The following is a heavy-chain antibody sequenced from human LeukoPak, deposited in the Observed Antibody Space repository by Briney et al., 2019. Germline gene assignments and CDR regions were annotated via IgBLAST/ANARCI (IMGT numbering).Heavy chain of an antibody. V-gene: IGHV3-21*01. D-gene: IGHD2-15*01. Sequence: GGSLSLSCAACGFTFSSYTMNWVRQAPGKGLEWVSSISSSSSYIYYADSVKGRLTISRDNAKDSLYLQMNSLRAEDTAVYYCARDPTPRYCSGGSCYTHYGMDVWGQGTTVTVSS. CDR3: ARDPTPRYCSGGSCYTHYGMDV. J-gene: IGHJ6*02. CDR1: GFTFSSYT. CDR2: ISSSSSYI.